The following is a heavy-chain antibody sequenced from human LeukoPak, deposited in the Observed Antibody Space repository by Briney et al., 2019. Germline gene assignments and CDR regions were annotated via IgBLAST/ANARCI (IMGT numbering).Heavy chain of an antibody. D-gene: IGHD3-22*01. V-gene: IGHV1-18*01. CDR1: GYTFTTFG. CDR2: ISAYNGNK. Sequence: GASVKVSCKASGYTFTTFGISWVRQAPGPGLEWMGWISAYNGNKKYPQRLQGRATMTTDISTSTAYMELRSLRSDDTAIYYCVRDLGYYSDSSGIFFDYWGQGTLVTVSS. J-gene: IGHJ4*02. CDR3: VRDLGYYSDSSGIFFDY.